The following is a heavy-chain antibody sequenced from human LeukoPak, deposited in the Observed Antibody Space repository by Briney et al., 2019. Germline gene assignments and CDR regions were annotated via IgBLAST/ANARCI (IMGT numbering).Heavy chain of an antibody. V-gene: IGHV3-74*01. D-gene: IGHD2-2*01. CDR2: VNSDGSWT. CDR1: GNYW. Sequence: PGGSLRLSCAASGNYWMHWVRRAPGKGLVWVSHVNSDGSWTSHADSVKGRFTISKDNAKNTVYLQMNNLRTEDTAVYYCVSFYETNWGRGTLVTVSS. CDR3: VSFYETN. J-gene: IGHJ4*02.